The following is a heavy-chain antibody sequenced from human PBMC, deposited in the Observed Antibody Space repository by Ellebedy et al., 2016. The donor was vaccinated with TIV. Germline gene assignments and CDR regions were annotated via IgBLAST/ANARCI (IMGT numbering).Heavy chain of an antibody. V-gene: IGHV1-2*02. Sequence: ASVKVSCKASGYSFTGYYVHWVRQAPGQGLEWMGWINPYSGDTNYAQKFQGRVTMTGDTSISTAYMELSRLTSDDTAVYYCAREDFDILTGYHNWFDPWGQGTLVTVSS. D-gene: IGHD3-9*01. CDR3: AREDFDILTGYHNWFDP. CDR2: INPYSGDT. CDR1: GYSFTGYY. J-gene: IGHJ5*02.